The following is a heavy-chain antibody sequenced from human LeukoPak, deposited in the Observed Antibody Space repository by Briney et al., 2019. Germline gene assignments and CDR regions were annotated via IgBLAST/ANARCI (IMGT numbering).Heavy chain of an antibody. CDR3: ARSSYPYYFDY. Sequence: PGGSLRLSCGASGFSFSSYWMHWVRQAPGKGLMWVSRVNNDGSSTTYADSVEGRFTISRDNARNTLYLQMNSLRAEDTAVYYCARSSYPYYFDYWGQETLVTVSS. J-gene: IGHJ4*02. CDR2: VNNDGSST. CDR1: GFSFSSYW. V-gene: IGHV3-74*01. D-gene: IGHD6-19*01.